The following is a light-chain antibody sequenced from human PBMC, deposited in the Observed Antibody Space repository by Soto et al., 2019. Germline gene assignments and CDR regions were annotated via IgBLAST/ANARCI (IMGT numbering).Light chain of an antibody. V-gene: IGKV2-24*01. CDR1: QSLVHSDGDTY. J-gene: IGKJ1*01. Sequence: EIVLAQTPLSSPVTLGQPASISCRSSQSLVHSDGDTYLSWLHQRPGQPPRLLIYKVSNRFSGVPDSFSGSGAGTDFTLKISRVEAEDVGVYYCVQNTDFPLTFGPGTKVEIQ. CDR3: VQNTDFPLT. CDR2: KVS.